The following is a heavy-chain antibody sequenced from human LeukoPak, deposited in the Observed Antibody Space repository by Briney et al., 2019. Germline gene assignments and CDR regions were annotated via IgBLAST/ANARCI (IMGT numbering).Heavy chain of an antibody. J-gene: IGHJ6*02. CDR2: IKQDGSEK. CDR3: ARDTYGMDV. CDR1: GFTFSSHA. Sequence: PGGSLRLSCAASGFTFSSHAMSWVRQAPGKGLEWVANIKQDGSEKYYVDSVKGRFTISRDNAKNSLYLQMNSLRAEDTAVYYCARDTYGMDVWGQGTTVTVSS. V-gene: IGHV3-7*01.